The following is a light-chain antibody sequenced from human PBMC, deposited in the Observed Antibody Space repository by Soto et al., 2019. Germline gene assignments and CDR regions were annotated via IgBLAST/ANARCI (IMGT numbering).Light chain of an antibody. V-gene: IGLV2-11*01. J-gene: IGLJ1*01. CDR3: CTDAGTYKV. CDR2: HVS. CDR1: SSDIGAYNY. Sequence: LTQPRSVSGSPGQSVTISCTGTSSDIGAYNYVSWYQQHPGKAPKLMIYHVSKRPSGVPDRFSGSKSGNAASLTISGLQAEDEADYYCCTDAGTYKVFGTGTKVTVL.